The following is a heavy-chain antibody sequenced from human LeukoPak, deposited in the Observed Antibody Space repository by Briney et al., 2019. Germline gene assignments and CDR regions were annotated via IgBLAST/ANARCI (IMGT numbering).Heavy chain of an antibody. V-gene: IGHV3-21*01. Sequence: PGGSLRLSCAASGFTFSSYSMNWVRQAQGQGLEWVSSISSSSSYIYYADSVKGRFTISRANDKNLLYLQMNSLRAEDTAVYYCARHDYYGSGSYYRGAPVDYWGQGTLVTVSS. CDR3: ARHDYYGSGSYYRGAPVDY. CDR1: GFTFSSYS. D-gene: IGHD3-10*01. J-gene: IGHJ4*02. CDR2: ISSSSSYI.